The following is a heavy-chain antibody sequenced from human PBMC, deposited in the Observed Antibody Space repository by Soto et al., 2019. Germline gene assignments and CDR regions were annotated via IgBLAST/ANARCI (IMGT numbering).Heavy chain of an antibody. Sequence: GGSLRLSCTTSGFIFSNAWMSWVRQAPGKGLEWVSGISGSGGSTYYADSVKGRFTISRDNSKKTLYMQMNNLRAEDTAVYYCAKDAARSMFTADWFDPWGQGTLVTVSS. J-gene: IGHJ5*02. CDR1: GFIFSNAW. CDR2: ISGSGGST. V-gene: IGHV3-23*01. D-gene: IGHD3-10*02. CDR3: AKDAARSMFTADWFDP.